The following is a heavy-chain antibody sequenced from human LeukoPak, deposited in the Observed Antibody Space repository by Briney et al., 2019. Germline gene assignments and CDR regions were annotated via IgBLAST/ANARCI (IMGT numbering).Heavy chain of an antibody. J-gene: IGHJ4*02. V-gene: IGHV4-31*03. CDR3: VRDSRLFLYSSSSGLDY. CDR1: GGSISSGGYY. CDR2: IYYSGST. D-gene: IGHD6-6*01. Sequence: SETLSLTCTVSGGSISSGGYYWSWIRQHPGKGLEWIGYIYYSGSTYYNPSLKSRVTISVDTSKNQFSLKLSSVTAADTAVYYCVRDSRLFLYSSSSGLDYWGQGTLVTVSS.